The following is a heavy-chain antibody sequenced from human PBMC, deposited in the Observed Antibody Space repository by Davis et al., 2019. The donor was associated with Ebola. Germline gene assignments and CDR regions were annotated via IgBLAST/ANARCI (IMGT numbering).Heavy chain of an antibody. CDR3: ARDCDYGDYDWYFDL. V-gene: IGHV4-59*01. CDR2: IYYSGST. D-gene: IGHD4-17*01. Sequence: MPSETLSLTCTVSGGSISSYYWSWIRQPPGKGLEWIGYIYYSGSTNYNPSLKSRVAISVDTSKNQFSLKLGSVTAADTAVYYCARDCDYGDYDWYFDLWGRGTLVTVSS. CDR1: GGSISSYY. J-gene: IGHJ2*01.